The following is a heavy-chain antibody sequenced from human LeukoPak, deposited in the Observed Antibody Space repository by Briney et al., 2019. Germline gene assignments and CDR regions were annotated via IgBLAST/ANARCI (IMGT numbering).Heavy chain of an antibody. Sequence: ASVKVSCKASGYTFTSYDINWVRQATGQGLEWMGWMNPNSGNTGYAQKFQGRVTMTRNTSISTAYMELSSLRSEDTAVYYCARAPNVAPDAFDIWGQGTMVTVSS. J-gene: IGHJ3*02. D-gene: IGHD2-21*01. CDR2: MNPNSGNT. V-gene: IGHV1-8*01. CDR1: GYTFTSYD. CDR3: ARAPNVAPDAFDI.